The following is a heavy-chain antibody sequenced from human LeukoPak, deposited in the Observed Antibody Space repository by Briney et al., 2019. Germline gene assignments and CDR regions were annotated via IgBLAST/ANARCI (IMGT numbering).Heavy chain of an antibody. CDR1: GDSFSSYW. CDR2: IYPGDSDT. D-gene: IGHD2-15*01. Sequence: GESLKISCKDSGDSFSSYWIGWVRQMPGRGLEWMGIIYPGDSDTRYSPSFQGQVTISADKSISTAYLQWSALKASDTAMYYCARREYCSRGSCSSFDYWGQGTPVTVSS. V-gene: IGHV5-51*01. J-gene: IGHJ4*02. CDR3: ARREYCSRGSCSSFDY.